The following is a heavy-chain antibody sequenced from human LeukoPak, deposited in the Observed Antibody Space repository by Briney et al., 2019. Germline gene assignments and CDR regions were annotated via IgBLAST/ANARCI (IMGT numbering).Heavy chain of an antibody. CDR1: GGSISSTLYY. CDR2: IYHSGTT. CDR3: ARGYSSSWYFNWFDP. J-gene: IGHJ5*02. D-gene: IGHD6-13*01. V-gene: IGHV4-39*07. Sequence: PSETLSLTCTVSGGSISSTLYYWGWIRQPPGKGLEWIGSIYHSGTTYYNPSLKSRVTISVDTSKNQFSLKLTSVTAADTAVYYCARGYSSSWYFNWFDPWGQGTLVTVSS.